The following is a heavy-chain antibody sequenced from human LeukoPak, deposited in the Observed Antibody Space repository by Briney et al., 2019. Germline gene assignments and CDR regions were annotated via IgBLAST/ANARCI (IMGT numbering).Heavy chain of an antibody. V-gene: IGHV3-21*01. CDR3: ARVWYGGNRTFDV. Sequence: SGGSLRLSCAASGFTFSSYSMNWVRQAPGKGLEWVSSISSSSSYIYYADSVKGRFTISRDNAKNSLYLQMNSLRAEDTAVYYCARVWYGGNRTFDVWGQGTMVTVSS. D-gene: IGHD4-23*01. J-gene: IGHJ3*01. CDR2: ISSSSSYI. CDR1: GFTFSSYS.